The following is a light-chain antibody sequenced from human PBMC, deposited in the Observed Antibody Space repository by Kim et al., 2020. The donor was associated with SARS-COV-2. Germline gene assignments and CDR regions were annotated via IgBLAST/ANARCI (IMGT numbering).Light chain of an antibody. CDR3: QQYKTFWT. V-gene: IGKV1-5*03. Sequence: DIQMTQSPSTLSASVGDRVTITCRASQSISVWLAWYQQRPGDAPKLLIFKGSSLQSGVSSRFSGSGSGTEFTLTISSLQPDDSATYYCQQYKTFWTFGQGTKVDIK. CDR2: KGS. J-gene: IGKJ1*01. CDR1: QSISVW.